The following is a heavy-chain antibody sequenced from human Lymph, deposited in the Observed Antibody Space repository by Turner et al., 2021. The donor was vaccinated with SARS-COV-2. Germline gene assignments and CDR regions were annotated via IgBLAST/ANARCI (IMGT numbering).Heavy chain of an antibody. Sequence: EVQLVVSGGGVVLPGRSLRLPCPASGFTFDDYVMHWVLQAPGKGLEWVSGINWRGGSIAYADSVKGRFTISRDNPKNSLYLQMNSLRAEDTAFYYCAKDLAGTYYSSFDYWGQGTLVTVSS. V-gene: IGHV3-9*01. D-gene: IGHD1-26*01. CDR1: GFTFDDYV. CDR2: INWRGGSI. J-gene: IGHJ4*02. CDR3: AKDLAGTYYSSFDY.